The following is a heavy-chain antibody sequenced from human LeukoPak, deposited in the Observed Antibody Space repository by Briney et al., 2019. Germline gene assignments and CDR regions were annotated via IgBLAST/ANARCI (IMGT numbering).Heavy chain of an antibody. Sequence: ASVKVSYKASGYTFTGYYMHWVRQAPGQGLEWMGWINPNSGGTNYAQKFQGRVTMTRDTSISTAYMELSRLRSDDTAVYYCARDYDSSGYYHDAFDIWGQGTMVTVSS. CDR2: INPNSGGT. D-gene: IGHD3-22*01. V-gene: IGHV1-2*02. CDR3: ARDYDSSGYYHDAFDI. CDR1: GYTFTGYY. J-gene: IGHJ3*02.